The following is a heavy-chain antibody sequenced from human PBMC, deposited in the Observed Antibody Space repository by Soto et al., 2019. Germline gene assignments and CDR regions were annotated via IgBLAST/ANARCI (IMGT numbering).Heavy chain of an antibody. D-gene: IGHD2-15*01. CDR1: GYSFTSHW. Sequence: GESLKISCKGSGYSFTSHWIGWVRQMPGKGLECMGIIFPGESDTRYSPSFQGQVTISAGKSISTAYLQWSSLQASDTAMYYCARSPSGLLAFDYWGQGTLVTVSS. V-gene: IGHV5-51*01. J-gene: IGHJ4*02. CDR3: ARSPSGLLAFDY. CDR2: IFPGESDT.